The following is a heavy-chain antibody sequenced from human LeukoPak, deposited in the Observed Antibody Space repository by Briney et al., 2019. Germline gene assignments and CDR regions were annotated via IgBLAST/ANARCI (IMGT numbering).Heavy chain of an antibody. J-gene: IGHJ4*02. CDR2: INPSGGST. Sequence: ASVKVSCKASGYTFTSHHVHWVRPAPGQGLEWMGIINPSGGSTNYARKLQGRVTMTRDMSTNTVYMELSSLRSEDTAVYYCARSGELYFHLDYWGQGSLVSVSS. V-gene: IGHV1-46*01. CDR3: ARSGELYFHLDY. D-gene: IGHD3-10*01. CDR1: GYTFTSHH.